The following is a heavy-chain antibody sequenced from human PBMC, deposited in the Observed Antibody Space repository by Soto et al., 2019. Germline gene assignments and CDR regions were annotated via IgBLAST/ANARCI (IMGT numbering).Heavy chain of an antibody. D-gene: IGHD6-13*01. V-gene: IGHV4-59*08. Sequence: SETLSLTCTVSGGSISSYYWSWIRQPPGKGLEWIGYIYYSGSTNYNPSLKSRVTISVDTSKNQFSLKLSSVTAADTAVYYCAGLHDSSSWYLDDMDVWGKGTTVTVSS. CDR1: GGSISSYY. CDR2: IYYSGST. J-gene: IGHJ6*03. CDR3: AGLHDSSSWYLDDMDV.